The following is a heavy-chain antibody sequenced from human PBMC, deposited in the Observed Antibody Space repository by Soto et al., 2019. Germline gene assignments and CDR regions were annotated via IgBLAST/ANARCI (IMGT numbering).Heavy chain of an antibody. CDR1: GDSVTSDNYY. CDR3: ASLAVAEDSDD. CDR2: IYSTGST. J-gene: IGHJ4*02. V-gene: IGHV4-61*01. Sequence: QVQLQESGPRLVKPSETLSLTCTVSGDSVTSDNYYWSLLRQPPGKGLEWLGYIYSTGSTKYNPSPKSRLTLSIAPSKNQFSLKLTSVTAGDTAVYYCASLAVAEDSDDWGQGKLVTVSS. D-gene: IGHD6-19*01.